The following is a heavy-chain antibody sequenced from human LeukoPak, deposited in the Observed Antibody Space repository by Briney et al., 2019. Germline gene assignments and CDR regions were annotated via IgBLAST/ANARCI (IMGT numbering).Heavy chain of an antibody. J-gene: IGHJ4*02. CDR2: ISYDGSNK. V-gene: IGHV3-30*18. Sequence: GRSLRLSCAASGFTFSSYGMHWVRQAPGKGLEWVAVISYDGSNKYYADSVKGRFTISRDNSKNTLYPQMNSLRAGDTAVYYCAKDSYDRSGYYYYYFAYWGQGTQVTVSS. CDR3: AKDSYDRSGYYYYYFAY. CDR1: GFTFSSYG. D-gene: IGHD3-22*01.